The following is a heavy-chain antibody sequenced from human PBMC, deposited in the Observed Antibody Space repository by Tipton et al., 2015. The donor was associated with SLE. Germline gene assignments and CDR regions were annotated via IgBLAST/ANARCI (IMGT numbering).Heavy chain of an antibody. Sequence: QLVQSGAEVKKPGASVKVSCKASDYTFTSYAISWVRQAPGQGLEWMGWVSTKNGHTNYAQKLQGRVTMTTDTSTSTAYMELKSLTSDDTAVYYCARLGLGATHDYWGQGTLVTVSS. CDR1: DYTFTSYA. J-gene: IGHJ4*02. V-gene: IGHV1-18*01. D-gene: IGHD1-26*01. CDR3: ARLGLGATHDY. CDR2: VSTKNGHT.